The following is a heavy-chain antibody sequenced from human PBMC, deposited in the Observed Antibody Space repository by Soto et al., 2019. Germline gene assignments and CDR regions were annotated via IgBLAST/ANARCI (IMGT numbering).Heavy chain of an antibody. D-gene: IGHD1-7*01. CDR2: ISDNGGRT. CDR1: GFTFRSYG. CDR3: AKRELDDK. V-gene: IGHV3-23*01. J-gene: IGHJ4*02. Sequence: VQLLESGGRFVQPGGSLRLSCAASGFTFRSYGMSWVRQAPGKGLEWISGISDNGGRTDYADSVKGRFTISRDNSKYTLFLQMTTLTADDTAVYYCAKRELDDKWGQGTLVIVS.